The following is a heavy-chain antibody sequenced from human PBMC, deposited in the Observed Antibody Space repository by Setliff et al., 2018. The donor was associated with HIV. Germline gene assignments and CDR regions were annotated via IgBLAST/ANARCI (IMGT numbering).Heavy chain of an antibody. D-gene: IGHD3-3*01. V-gene: IGHV3-11*01. CDR3: AKDTSPSYDFWSGFDY. J-gene: IGHJ4*02. Sequence: GGSLRLSCAASGFTFSDYYMSWIRQAPGKGLEWVSYISSSGSTIYYADSVKGRFTISRDNAKNSLYLQMNSLRAEDMALYYCAKDTSPSYDFWSGFDYWGQGTLVTVSS. CDR1: GFTFSDYY. CDR2: ISSSGSTI.